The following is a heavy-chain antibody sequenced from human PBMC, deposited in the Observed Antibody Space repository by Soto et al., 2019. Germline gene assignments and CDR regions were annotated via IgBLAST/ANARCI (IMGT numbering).Heavy chain of an antibody. CDR3: ARDGVTGTTSYWFDP. CDR1: GFTFSSYG. Sequence: PGGSLRLSCAASGFTFSSYGMHWVRQAPGKGLEWVAVIWYDGSNKYYADSVKGRFTISRDNSKNTLYLQMNSLRAEDTAVYYCARDGVTGTTSYWFDPWGQGTLVTVSS. CDR2: IWYDGSNK. D-gene: IGHD1-20*01. V-gene: IGHV3-33*01. J-gene: IGHJ5*02.